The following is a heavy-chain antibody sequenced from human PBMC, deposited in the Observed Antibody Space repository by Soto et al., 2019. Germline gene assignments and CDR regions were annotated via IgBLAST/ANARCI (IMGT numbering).Heavy chain of an antibody. CDR2: ISYDGSNK. D-gene: IGHD3-9*01. J-gene: IGHJ4*02. CDR3: ANAVGNFDWLLGS. V-gene: IGHV3-30*18. CDR1: GFTFSSYG. Sequence: QVQLVESGGGVVQPGRSLRLSCAASGFTFSSYGMHWVRQAPGKGLEWVAVISYDGSNKYYADSVKGRFTISRDNSKNTLYLQMNSLRAEDTAVYYCANAVGNFDWLLGSWGQGTLVTVSS.